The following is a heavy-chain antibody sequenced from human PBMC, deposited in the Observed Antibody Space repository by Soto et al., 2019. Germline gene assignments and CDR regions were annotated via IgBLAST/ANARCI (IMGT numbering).Heavy chain of an antibody. CDR2: IYYSGST. CDR3: ARHWADYDFWSGYSAFDAFDI. D-gene: IGHD3-3*01. CDR1: GGSISSSSYY. J-gene: IGHJ3*02. V-gene: IGHV4-39*01. Sequence: QLQLQESGPGLVKPSETLSLTCTVSGGSISSSSYYWGWIRQPPGKGLEWIGSIYYSGSTYYNPSLKSRVTISVDTSKNQFSLKLSSVTAADTAVYYCARHWADYDFWSGYSAFDAFDIWGQGTMVTVSS.